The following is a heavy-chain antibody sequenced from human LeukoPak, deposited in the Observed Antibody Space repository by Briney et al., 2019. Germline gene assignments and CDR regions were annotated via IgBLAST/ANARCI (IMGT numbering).Heavy chain of an antibody. CDR1: GFTFSSYS. D-gene: IGHD3-22*01. CDR3: ARDSPSYYYDSSGYYYFDY. CDR2: ISSSSGYI. V-gene: IGHV3-21*01. Sequence: GGSLRLSCAASGFTFSSYSMNWVRQAPGKGLEWVSSISSSSGYIYYADSVKGRFTISRDNAKNSLYLQMNSLRAEDTAVYYCARDSPSYYYDSSGYYYFDYWGQGTLVTVSS. J-gene: IGHJ4*02.